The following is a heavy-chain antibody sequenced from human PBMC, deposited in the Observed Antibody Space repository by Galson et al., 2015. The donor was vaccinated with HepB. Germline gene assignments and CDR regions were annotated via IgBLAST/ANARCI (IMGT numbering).Heavy chain of an antibody. CDR2: INSDGSST. CDR3: ARTLAVTTLVADY. J-gene: IGHJ4*02. V-gene: IGHV3-74*01. Sequence: SLRLSCAAPGFTFSSYWMHWVRQAPGKGLVWVSRINSDGSSTSYADSVKGRFTISRDNAKNTLYLQMNSLRAEDTAVYYCARTLAVTTLVADYWGQGTLVTVSS. CDR1: GFTFSSYW. D-gene: IGHD4-17*01.